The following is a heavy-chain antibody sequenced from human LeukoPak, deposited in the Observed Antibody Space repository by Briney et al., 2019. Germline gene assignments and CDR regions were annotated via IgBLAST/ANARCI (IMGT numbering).Heavy chain of an antibody. J-gene: IGHJ4*02. V-gene: IGHV1-18*04. CDR1: GYTFTGYY. CDR3: ARSLGYCSSTSCYTGDY. CDR2: ISAYNGNT. Sequence: GASVKVSCKASGYTFTGYYMHWVRQAPGQGLEWMGWISAYNGNTNYAQKLQGRVTMTTDTSTSTAYMELRSLRSDDTAVYYCARSLGYCSSTSCYTGDYWGQGTLVTVSS. D-gene: IGHD2-2*02.